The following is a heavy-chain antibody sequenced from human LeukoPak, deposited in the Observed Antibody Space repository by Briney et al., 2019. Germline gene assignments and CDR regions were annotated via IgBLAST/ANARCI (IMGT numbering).Heavy chain of an antibody. V-gene: IGHV3-23*01. J-gene: IGHJ2*01. D-gene: IGHD3-16*01. CDR2: IRGRGSST. CDR3: AQDRNSYDYWYFDL. Sequence: GGSLRLSCVASGLSFSTYAMNWVRQAPGKGLEWVSAIRGRGSSTFYADSVKGRFTISRDNSKNTLYLQMSSLRAEDTAVYYCAQDRNSYDYWYFDLWGRGTLVTVSS. CDR1: GLSFSTYA.